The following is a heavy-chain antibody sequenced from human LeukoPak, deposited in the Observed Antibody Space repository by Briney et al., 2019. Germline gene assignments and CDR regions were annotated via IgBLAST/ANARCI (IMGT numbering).Heavy chain of an antibody. J-gene: IGHJ5*02. CDR3: ARVTLRGSKYNWFDP. CDR2: ITPILGTT. D-gene: IGHD1-26*01. Sequence: SVKVSCKASGGTFSSHVISWVRQAPGQGLEWMGRITPILGTTNYAQKFQGRVTITADKSTSTAYMELSSLRSEDTAVYYCARVTLRGSKYNWFDPWGQGTLVTVSS. V-gene: IGHV1-69*04. CDR1: GGTFSSHV.